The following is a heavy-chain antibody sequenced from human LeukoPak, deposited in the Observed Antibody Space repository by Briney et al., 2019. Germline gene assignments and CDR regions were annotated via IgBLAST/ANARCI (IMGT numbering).Heavy chain of an antibody. Sequence: GGSLRLSCAASGFTFTTYAMSWVRQAPGKGLEWVSAISGSGDNTYYADSVKGRFTISRDNSKNTLYLQMNGLRAEDTAVYYCAKDHSAGYCSGSSCYRGFFGYWGQGTLVTVPS. CDR1: GFTFTTYA. D-gene: IGHD2-15*01. J-gene: IGHJ4*02. CDR3: AKDHSAGYCSGSSCYRGFFGY. CDR2: ISGSGDNT. V-gene: IGHV3-23*01.